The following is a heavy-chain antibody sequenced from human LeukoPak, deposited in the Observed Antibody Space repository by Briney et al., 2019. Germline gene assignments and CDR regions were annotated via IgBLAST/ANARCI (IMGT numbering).Heavy chain of an antibody. D-gene: IGHD6-19*01. J-gene: IGHJ4*02. CDR1: GFTVSSNY. V-gene: IGHV3-53*01. CDR3: AAYSSGLFLALDY. CDR2: IYSGGST. Sequence: GGSLRLSCAASGFTVSSNYMSWVRQAPGKGLEWVSVIYSGGSTYYADSVKGRFTISRDNSKNTLYLQMNSLRAEDTAVYYCAAYSSGLFLALDYWGQGTLVTVSS.